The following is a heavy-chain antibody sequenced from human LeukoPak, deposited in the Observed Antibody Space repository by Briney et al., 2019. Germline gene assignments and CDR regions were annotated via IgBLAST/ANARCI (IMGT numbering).Heavy chain of an antibody. Sequence: GGSLRLSCAASGFTFSSYSMNWVRQAPGKGLEWVSSISSSSSYIYYADSVKGRFTISRDNSKNTLYLQMNSLRAEDTAVYYCAKDEGRVVPAANYFDYWGQGTLVTVSS. CDR3: AKDEGRVVPAANYFDY. V-gene: IGHV3-21*01. CDR1: GFTFSSYS. J-gene: IGHJ4*02. D-gene: IGHD2-2*01. CDR2: ISSSSSYI.